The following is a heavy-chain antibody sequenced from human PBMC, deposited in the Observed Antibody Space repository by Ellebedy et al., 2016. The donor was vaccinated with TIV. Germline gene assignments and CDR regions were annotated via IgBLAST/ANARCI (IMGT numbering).Heavy chain of an antibody. CDR1: GFRFSNVW. Sequence: PGGSLRLSCAASGFRFSNVWMNWVRQAPGKGLEWVGRIKSQPDGGTTDYASAVKGRSTISSDDSKTTLFLQMNSLRSEDTAVYYCTTTHPSTYYYESSGHIDNWGHGTLVTVSS. D-gene: IGHD3-22*01. CDR3: TTTHPSTYYYESSGHIDN. CDR2: IKSQPDGGTT. J-gene: IGHJ4*01. V-gene: IGHV3-15*07.